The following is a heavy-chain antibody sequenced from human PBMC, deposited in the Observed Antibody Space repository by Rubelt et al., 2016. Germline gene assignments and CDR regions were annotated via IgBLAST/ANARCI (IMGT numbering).Heavy chain of an antibody. V-gene: IGHV1-69*06. CDR1: GGTFSSYA. CDR3: ARDQEYYDILTGYLSGKDV. J-gene: IGHJ6*02. D-gene: IGHD3-9*01. CDR2: IIPIFGTA. Sequence: QVQLVQSGAEVKKPGSSVKVSCKASGGTFSSYAISWVRQAPGQGLAWMGGIIPIFGTANYAQKFQGRVTITAAKSTSPAYMGLSSLRSEDTAVYYCARDQEYYDILTGYLSGKDVWGQGTTVTVSS.